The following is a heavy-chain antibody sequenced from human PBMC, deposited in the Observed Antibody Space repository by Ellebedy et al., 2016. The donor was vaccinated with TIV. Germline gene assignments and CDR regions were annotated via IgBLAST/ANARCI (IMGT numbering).Heavy chain of an antibody. J-gene: IGHJ4*02. CDR2: ISSGGDNT. CDR3: TKGPSLGFNYDRVGSEY. Sequence: GESLKISCAASGFTFSSFAMHWVRQAPGKGLEWLSVISSGGDNTYHADSVKGRFTINRENFKNTVYLQMDRLKAEDTAVYYCTKGPSLGFNYDRVGSEYWGQGTLVTVSS. D-gene: IGHD3-22*01. V-gene: IGHV3-23*01. CDR1: GFTFSSFA.